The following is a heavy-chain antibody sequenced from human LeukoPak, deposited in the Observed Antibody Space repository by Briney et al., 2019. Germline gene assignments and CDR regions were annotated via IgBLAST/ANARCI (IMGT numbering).Heavy chain of an antibody. CDR3: AKFGRSTSPVN. CDR2: IRPDGSEK. J-gene: IGHJ4*02. Sequence: GGSLRLSCAASGFTFRSSWMSWVRLAPGKGLEWVGNIRPDGSEKQYADSVKGRFTISRDNAQNSLFLQMNSLRAEDTAVYYCAKFGRSTSPVNWGQGTLVTVSS. CDR1: GFTFRSSW. V-gene: IGHV3-7*01. D-gene: IGHD3-16*01.